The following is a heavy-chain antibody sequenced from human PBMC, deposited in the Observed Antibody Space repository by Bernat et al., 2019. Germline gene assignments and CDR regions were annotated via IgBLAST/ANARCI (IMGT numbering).Heavy chain of an antibody. CDR3: ARELGYCSGGSCSGGRIIKNYFDY. CDR1: GYTFTGYY. J-gene: IGHJ4*02. Sequence: QVQLVQSGAEVKKPGASVKVSCKASGYTFTGYYMHWVRQAPGQGLEWMGWINPNSGGTNNAQKFQGRVTMTRDTSISTAYMELSRLRSDDTAVYYCARELGYCSGGSCSGGRIIKNYFDYWGQGTLVTVSS. D-gene: IGHD2-15*01. CDR2: INPNSGGT. V-gene: IGHV1-2*02.